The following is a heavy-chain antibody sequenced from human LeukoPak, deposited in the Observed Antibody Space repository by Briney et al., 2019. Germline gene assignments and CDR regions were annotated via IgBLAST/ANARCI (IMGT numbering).Heavy chain of an antibody. J-gene: IGHJ5*02. CDR2: ISYDGSNK. Sequence: GRSLRLSCAASGFTFSSYAMHWVRQAPGKGLEWVAVISYDGSNKYYADSVKGRFTISRDNSKNTLYLQMNSLRAEDTAVYYCARDKYCSSTSCYGERWFDPWGQGTLVTVSS. D-gene: IGHD2-2*01. CDR1: GFTFSSYA. V-gene: IGHV3-30*04. CDR3: ARDKYCSSTSCYGERWFDP.